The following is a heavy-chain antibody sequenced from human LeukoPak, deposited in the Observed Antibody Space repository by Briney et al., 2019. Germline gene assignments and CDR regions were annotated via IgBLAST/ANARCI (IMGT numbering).Heavy chain of an antibody. V-gene: IGHV4-39*07. CDR2: ISYSGST. CDR1: VGSISSSNYY. D-gene: IGHD6-19*01. J-gene: IGHJ4*02. CDR3: ARDIGGAGY. Sequence: SETLSLTCTVSVGSISSSNYYWGWIRQPPGKGLEWIGYISYSGSTYYNPSLKSRVTISVDTSKNQFSLKLNSVTAADTAVYYCARDIGGAGYWGQGTLVTVSS.